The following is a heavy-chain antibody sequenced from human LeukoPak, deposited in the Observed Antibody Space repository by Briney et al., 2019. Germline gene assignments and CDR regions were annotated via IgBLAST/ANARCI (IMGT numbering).Heavy chain of an antibody. CDR2: ISTSGTTI. CDR3: ARAKFYGLDY. Sequence: GGSLRVSCAVSGFTFSDYYMTWIRQAPGNGLEWISHISTSGTTIYYADSVKGRFTISRDNAKNSLYLQMNSLRAEDTAVYYCARAKFYGLDYWGQGTLVTVSS. CDR1: GFTFSDYY. V-gene: IGHV3-11*01. J-gene: IGHJ4*02. D-gene: IGHD3-10*01.